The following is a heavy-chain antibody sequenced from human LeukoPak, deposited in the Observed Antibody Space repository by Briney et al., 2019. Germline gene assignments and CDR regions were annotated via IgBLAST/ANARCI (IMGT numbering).Heavy chain of an antibody. CDR1: GFTFSSYW. CDR3: AIDYRGSIDY. V-gene: IGHV3-74*01. D-gene: IGHD3-10*01. J-gene: IGHJ4*02. CDR2: TSRDGSDT. Sequence: SGGSLRLSCAASGFTFSSYWMHWVRQAPGKGLMWVSRTSRDGSDTIYADSVRGRFTISRDNDENTLYLRMSSLRADDTAVYYCAIDYRGSIDYWGQGTLVAVSS.